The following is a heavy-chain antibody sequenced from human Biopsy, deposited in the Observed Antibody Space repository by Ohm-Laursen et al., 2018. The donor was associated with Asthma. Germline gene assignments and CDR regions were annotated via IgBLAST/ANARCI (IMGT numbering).Heavy chain of an antibody. D-gene: IGHD4-17*01. CDR2: IYYSGST. J-gene: IGHJ5*02. Sequence: SETLSLTCTVSGGSINIGDYYWSWIRQHPVTGLEWIGYIYYSGSTYYNPSLKSRVSISLDTSKNQFSLSLTSVTAADTAVYYCARTTYGDDVFDPWGQGTLVTVSS. V-gene: IGHV4-31*03. CDR1: GGSINIGDYY. CDR3: ARTTYGDDVFDP.